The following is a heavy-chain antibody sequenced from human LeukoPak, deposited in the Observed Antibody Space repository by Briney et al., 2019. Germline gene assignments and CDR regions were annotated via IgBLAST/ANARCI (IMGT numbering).Heavy chain of an antibody. CDR1: GGTFSSYA. J-gene: IGHJ6*02. CDR2: IIPILGIA. D-gene: IGHD4-11*01. Sequence: SVKVSCKASGGTFSSYAISWVRQAPGQGLEWLGRIIPILGIANYAQKFQGRVTITADKSTSTAYMELSSLRSEDTAVYYCARSNTLYGMDVWGQGTTVTVSS. CDR3: ARSNTLYGMDV. V-gene: IGHV1-69*04.